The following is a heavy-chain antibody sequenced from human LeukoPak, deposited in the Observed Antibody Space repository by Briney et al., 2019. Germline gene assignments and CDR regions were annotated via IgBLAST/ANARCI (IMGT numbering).Heavy chain of an antibody. CDR3: AKGGSFYDSSGYADY. J-gene: IGHJ4*02. V-gene: IGHV3-23*01. D-gene: IGHD3-22*01. Sequence: PGGSLRLSCAASGFTFSSYAMSWVRQAPGKGLEWVSGISGSGSSTHYADSVKGRFTISRDNSKNTLSLQMNSLRAEDTAVYYCAKGGSFYDSSGYADYWGQGTLVTVSS. CDR2: ISGSGSST. CDR1: GFTFSSYA.